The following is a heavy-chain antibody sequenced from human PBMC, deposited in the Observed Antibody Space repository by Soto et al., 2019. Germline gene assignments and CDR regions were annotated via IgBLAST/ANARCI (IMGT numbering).Heavy chain of an antibody. J-gene: IGHJ4*02. Sequence: PSETLSLTCAVSGGSISSSNWWSWVRQPPGKGLEWIGEIYHSGSTNYNPSLRSRVTISVDKSKNQFSLKLSSVTAADTAVYYCARDYYYDSSGFDYWGQGTLVTVSS. V-gene: IGHV4-4*02. D-gene: IGHD3-22*01. CDR3: ARDYYYDSSGFDY. CDR1: GGSISSSNW. CDR2: IYHSGST.